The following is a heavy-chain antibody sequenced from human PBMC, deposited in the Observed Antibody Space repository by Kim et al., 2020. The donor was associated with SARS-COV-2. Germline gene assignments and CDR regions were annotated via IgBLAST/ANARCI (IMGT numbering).Heavy chain of an antibody. CDR2: T. Sequence: TSNRPSFQGQVTISADKSISTAYLQWSSLKASDTAMYYCARRRTNYMDVWGKGTTVTVSS. D-gene: IGHD3-3*01. J-gene: IGHJ6*03. CDR3: ARRRTNYMDV. V-gene: IGHV5-51*01.